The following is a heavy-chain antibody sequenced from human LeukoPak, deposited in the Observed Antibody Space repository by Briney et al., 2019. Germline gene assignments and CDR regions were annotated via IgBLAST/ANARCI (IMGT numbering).Heavy chain of an antibody. D-gene: IGHD3-9*01. CDR2: IYYSGST. V-gene: IGHV4-59*01. CDR1: GGSISSYY. J-gene: IGHJ4*02. CDR3: ARGIVLRYFDWLSGFDY. Sequence: SETLSLTCTVSGGSISSYYWSWIRQPPGKGLEWIGYIYYSGSTNYNPSLESRVTISVDTSKNQFSLKLSSVTAADTAVYYCARGIVLRYFDWLSGFDYWGQGTLVTVSS.